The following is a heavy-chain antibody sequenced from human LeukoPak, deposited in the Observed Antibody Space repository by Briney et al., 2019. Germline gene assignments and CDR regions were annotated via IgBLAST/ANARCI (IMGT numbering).Heavy chain of an antibody. CDR2: IYYSGST. CDR1: GGSISSSSYY. V-gene: IGHV4-39*07. Sequence: SETLSLTCTVSGGSISSSSYYWGWIRQPPGKGLEWIGSIYYSGSTYYNPSLKSRVTISVDTSKNQFSLKLSSVTAADTAVYYCARGFSSGWSYPPNDAFDIRGQGTMVTVSS. D-gene: IGHD6-19*01. J-gene: IGHJ3*02. CDR3: ARGFSSGWSYPPNDAFDI.